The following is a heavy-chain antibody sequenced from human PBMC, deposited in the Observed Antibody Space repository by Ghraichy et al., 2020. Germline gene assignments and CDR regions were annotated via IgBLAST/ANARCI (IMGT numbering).Heavy chain of an antibody. J-gene: IGHJ6*02. CDR2: INSDGSNT. CDR1: GFTFSSYW. Sequence: GGSLRLSCAASGFTFSSYWMHWVRQAPGKGLVWVSRINSDGSNTSYADSVKGRFTISRDNAKNTLYLQMNSLRAEDTAVYYCARDPYCSGGSCYYYYYGMDVWGQGTTVTVSS. CDR3: ARDPYCSGGSCYYYYYGMDV. D-gene: IGHD2-15*01. V-gene: IGHV3-74*01.